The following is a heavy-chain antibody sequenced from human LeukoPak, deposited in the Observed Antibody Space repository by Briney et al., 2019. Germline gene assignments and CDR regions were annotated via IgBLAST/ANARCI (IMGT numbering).Heavy chain of an antibody. CDR2: INPNSGDT. Sequence: ASVKVSCKASGYTFTGYYMHWVQQAPGQGLEWMGWINPNSGDTNYAQKFQGRVTMTRDTSISTAYMELSRLRSDDTAVYYCASASLPALRFLEWLPFNWGQGTLVTVSS. CDR1: GYTFTGYY. V-gene: IGHV1-2*02. J-gene: IGHJ4*02. D-gene: IGHD3-3*01. CDR3: ASASLPALRFLEWLPFN.